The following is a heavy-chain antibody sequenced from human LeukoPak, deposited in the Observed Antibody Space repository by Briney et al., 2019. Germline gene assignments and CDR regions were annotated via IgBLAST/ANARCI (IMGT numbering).Heavy chain of an antibody. CDR3: ARAPLIAAAGVDY. D-gene: IGHD6-13*01. J-gene: IGHJ4*02. CDR1: GGSISSGSYY. CDR2: IYTSGST. Sequence: SETLSLTCTVSGGSISSGSYYWSWIRQPAGKGLEWIGRIYTSGSTNYNPSLKSRVTISVDTSKNQFSLKLSSVTAADTAVYYCARAPLIAAAGVDYWGQGTQVTVSS. V-gene: IGHV4-61*02.